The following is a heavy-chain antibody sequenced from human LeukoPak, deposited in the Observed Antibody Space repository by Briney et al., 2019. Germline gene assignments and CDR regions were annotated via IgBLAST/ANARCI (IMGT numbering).Heavy chain of an antibody. Sequence: GASVKVSCKASGYTFTGYYMHWVRQAPGQGLEWMGWINPNSGGTKYAQKFQGRVTMTRDTSISTAYMELSRLTPDDTAVYYCTSGGERYSSGWYGDYWGQGTLVTVSS. CDR3: TSGGERYSSGWYGDY. D-gene: IGHD6-19*01. J-gene: IGHJ4*02. CDR1: GYTFTGYY. CDR2: INPNSGGT. V-gene: IGHV1-2*02.